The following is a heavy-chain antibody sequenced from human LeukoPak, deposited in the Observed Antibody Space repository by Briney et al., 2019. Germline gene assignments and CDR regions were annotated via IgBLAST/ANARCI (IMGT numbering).Heavy chain of an antibody. V-gene: IGHV4-61*01. D-gene: IGHD3-22*01. CDR3: ARDSRGYYDSSGYFDH. Sequence: PSETLSLTCTVSGDSVSSDCYYWSWIRQPPGKGLEWIGYIYYSGTTKQNPSLKSRVTLSVDTAKNQLYLKLNSVTAADTAVYYGARDSRGYYDSSGYFDHWGQGTLVTVSS. J-gene: IGHJ4*02. CDR2: IYYSGTT. CDR1: GDSVSSDCYY.